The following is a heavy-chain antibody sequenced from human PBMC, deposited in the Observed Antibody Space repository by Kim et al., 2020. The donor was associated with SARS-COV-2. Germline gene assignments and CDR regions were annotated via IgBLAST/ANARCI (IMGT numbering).Heavy chain of an antibody. CDR2: LIPIFGTA. D-gene: IGHD6-13*01. CDR1: GGTFSSYA. V-gene: IGHV1-69*13. Sequence: SVKVSCKASGGTFSSYAISWVRQAPGQGLEWMGGLIPIFGTANYAQKFQGRVTITADESTSTAYMELSSLRSEDTAVYYCATAAGFYFYYGMDVWGQGTTVTVSS. CDR3: ATAAGFYFYYGMDV. J-gene: IGHJ6*02.